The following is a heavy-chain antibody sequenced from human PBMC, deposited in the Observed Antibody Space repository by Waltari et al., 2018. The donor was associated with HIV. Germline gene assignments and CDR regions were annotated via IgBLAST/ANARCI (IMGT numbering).Heavy chain of an antibody. J-gene: IGHJ4*02. V-gene: IGHV4-31*03. D-gene: IGHD1-26*01. CDR2: IYYSGST. CDR3: ARDRVGATVIDD. Sequence: QVQLQESGPGLVKPSQTMSPTCSVSAGSISHGGSYWSWIRQHPGKGLEWIGYIYYSGSTYYNPSLKSRVTISVDTSKNQFSLKLSSVTAADTAVYYCARDRVGATVIDDWGQGTLVTVSS. CDR1: AGSISHGGSY.